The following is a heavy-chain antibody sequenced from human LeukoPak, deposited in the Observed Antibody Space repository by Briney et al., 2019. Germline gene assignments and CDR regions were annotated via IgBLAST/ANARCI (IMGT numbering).Heavy chain of an antibody. CDR2: INHSGST. D-gene: IGHD3-3*01. J-gene: IGHJ4*02. Sequence: SETLSLTCAVYGGSFSGYYWSWIRQPPGKGLEWIGEINHSGSTNYNPSLKSRVTISVDTSKNQFSLKLSSVTAADTAVYYCASFAGSGTPRYWGQGTLVTVSS. CDR3: ASFAGSGTPRY. V-gene: IGHV4-34*01. CDR1: GGSFSGYY.